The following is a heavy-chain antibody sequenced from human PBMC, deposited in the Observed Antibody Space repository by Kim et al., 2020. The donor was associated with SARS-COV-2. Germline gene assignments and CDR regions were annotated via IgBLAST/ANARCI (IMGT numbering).Heavy chain of an antibody. V-gene: IGHV1-8*01. CDR3: ARAPLTGFDY. D-gene: IGHD3-10*01. J-gene: IGHJ4*02. CDR2: NT. Sequence: NTGYAQKFQGRVTMTRNTSISTAYMELSSLRSEDTAVYYCARAPLTGFDYWGQGTLVTVSS.